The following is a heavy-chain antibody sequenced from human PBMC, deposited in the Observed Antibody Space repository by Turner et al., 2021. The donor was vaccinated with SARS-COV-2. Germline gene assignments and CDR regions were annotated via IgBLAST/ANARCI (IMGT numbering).Heavy chain of an antibody. CDR2: IIPILCIA. CDR1: GDTFSSYT. J-gene: IGHJ6*02. CDR3: ARDEGEIAAAGIVYYYGMDV. Sequence: QVQLVQSGAEVKKPGSSVKVSCKASGDTFSSYTISWLRQAPGQGLEWMGRIIPILCIANYAQKCQGRVTITANKSTSTAYMELSSLRSEDTAVYDCARDEGEIAAAGIVYYYGMDVWGQGTTVTVSS. D-gene: IGHD6-13*01. V-gene: IGHV1-69*08.